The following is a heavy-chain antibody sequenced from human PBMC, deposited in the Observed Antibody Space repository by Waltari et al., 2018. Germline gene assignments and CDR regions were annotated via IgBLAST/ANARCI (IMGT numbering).Heavy chain of an antibody. CDR2: IYSGGST. Sequence: EVQLVESGGGLIQPGGSLRLSCAASGFTVSSNYMSWVRQAPGKGLEWVSVIYSGGSTYYADSLKGRFTISRDNSKNTLYLQMNSLRADDTAVYYCARDCPYDLWSGYYTDPYYYYGMDVWGQGTTVTVSS. CDR1: GFTVSSNY. CDR3: ARDCPYDLWSGYYTDPYYYYGMDV. J-gene: IGHJ6*02. D-gene: IGHD3-3*01. V-gene: IGHV3-53*01.